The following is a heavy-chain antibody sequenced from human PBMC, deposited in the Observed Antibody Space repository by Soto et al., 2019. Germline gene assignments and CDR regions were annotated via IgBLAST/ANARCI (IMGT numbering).Heavy chain of an antibody. CDR2: ISWNSGSI. D-gene: IGHD2-2*01. V-gene: IGHV3-9*01. CDR3: AKGGQLLTEGGGY. J-gene: IGHJ4*02. CDR1: GFTFDDYA. Sequence: EVQLVESGGGLVQPGRSLRLSCAASGFTFDDYAMHWVRQAPGKGLEWVSGISWNSGSIGYADSVKGRFTISRDNAKNPMSLHMNSLSAEDTALYYCAKGGQLLTEGGGYWGQGTLVTVSS.